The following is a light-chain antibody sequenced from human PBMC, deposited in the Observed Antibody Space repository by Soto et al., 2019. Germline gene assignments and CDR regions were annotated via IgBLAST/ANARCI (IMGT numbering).Light chain of an antibody. CDR2: LAS. J-gene: IGKJ1*01. V-gene: IGKV3-15*01. CDR3: QQYHHWKT. Sequence: EIVMTQSPATLSVSPGERATLSCRASQSVNNKLAWYQQKPGQAPRLLIYLASTRATGVPVRFSGSGSGTEFTLTISSLQSEDFAVYYCQQYHHWKTFGQGTKVDIK. CDR1: QSVNNK.